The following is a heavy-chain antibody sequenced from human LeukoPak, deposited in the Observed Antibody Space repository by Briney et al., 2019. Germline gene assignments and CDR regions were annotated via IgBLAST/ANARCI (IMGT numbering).Heavy chain of an antibody. CDR1: GFTFSSYG. CDR3: AREGGYSSDWDTDY. CDR2: IRQDGKKK. Sequence: PGGSLRLSCAASGFTFSSYGMHWVRQAPGKGLEWVANIRQDGKKKYYVDSVKGRFTISRDNAKNSLYLQMDSLRAEDTAVYYCAREGGYSSDWDTDYWGQGTLVTVSS. V-gene: IGHV3-7*01. D-gene: IGHD5-18*01. J-gene: IGHJ4*02.